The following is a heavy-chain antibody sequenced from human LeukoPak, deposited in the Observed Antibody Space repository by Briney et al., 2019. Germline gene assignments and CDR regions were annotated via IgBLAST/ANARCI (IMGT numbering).Heavy chain of an antibody. V-gene: IGHV3-30*02. CDR3: ALSTGYDILTGYTYYFDY. D-gene: IGHD3-9*01. CDR1: GFTFSSYG. CDR2: IRYDGSNK. J-gene: IGHJ4*02. Sequence: GGSLRLSCAASGFTFSSYGMHWVRQAPGKGLEWVAFIRYDGSNKYYADSVKGRFTISRDNSKNTLYLQMNSLRAEDTAVYYCALSTGYDILTGYTYYFDYWGQGTLVTVSS.